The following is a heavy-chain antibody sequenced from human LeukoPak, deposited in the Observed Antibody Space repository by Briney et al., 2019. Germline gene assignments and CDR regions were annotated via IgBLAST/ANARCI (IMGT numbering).Heavy chain of an antibody. J-gene: IGHJ6*04. CDR1: GGSFSGYY. CDR2: INHSGST. V-gene: IGHV4-34*01. Sequence: SETLSLTCAVYGGSFSGYYWSWIRQPPGKGLEWIGEINHSGSTNYNPSLKSRVTISVDTSKNQFSLKLSSVTAADTAVYYRARGVVSTMVRGVIGYYYYYGMDVWGKGTTVTVSS. D-gene: IGHD3-10*01. CDR3: ARGVVSTMVRGVIGYYYYYGMDV.